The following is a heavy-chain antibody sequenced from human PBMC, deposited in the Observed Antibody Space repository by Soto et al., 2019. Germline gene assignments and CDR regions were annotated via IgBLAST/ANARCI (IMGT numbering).Heavy chain of an antibody. CDR1: GYTFTSYA. J-gene: IGHJ4*02. Sequence: ASVKVSCKASGYTFTSYAMHWVRQAPGQRLEWMGWINAGNGNTKYSQKFQGRVTITRDTSASTAYMELSSLRSEDTAVYYCARARPTVVIFDYWGQGTLVTVSS. V-gene: IGHV1-3*01. CDR2: INAGNGNT. D-gene: IGHD4-17*01. CDR3: ARARPTVVIFDY.